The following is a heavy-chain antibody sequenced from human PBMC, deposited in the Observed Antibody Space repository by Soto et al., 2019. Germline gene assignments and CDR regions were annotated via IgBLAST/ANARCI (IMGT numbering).Heavy chain of an antibody. CDR1: GYTFTSYY. D-gene: IGHD2-15*01. Sequence: QVQLVQSGAEVKKPGASVKVSCKASGYTFTSYYMHWVRQAPGQGLEWMGIINPSGGSTSYAQKCQGRVTMTRDTSTSTVYMELSSLRSEDTAVYYCARADGSSDHHYYYGMDVWGQGTTVTVSS. CDR2: INPSGGST. J-gene: IGHJ6*02. CDR3: ARADGSSDHHYYYGMDV. V-gene: IGHV1-46*01.